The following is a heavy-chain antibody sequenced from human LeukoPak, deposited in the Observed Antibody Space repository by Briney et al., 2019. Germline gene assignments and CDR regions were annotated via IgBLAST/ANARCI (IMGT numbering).Heavy chain of an antibody. D-gene: IGHD1-7*01. CDR3: VRGSWDNWNYASLDY. Sequence: SETLSLTCTVSGGSISSGGYYWSWIRQHPGKGLEWIGYIYYSGSTYYNPSLKSRVTISVDTSKNQFSLKLSSVTAADTAVYYCVRGSWDNWNYASLDYWGQGTLVTVSS. V-gene: IGHV4-31*03. CDR2: IYYSGST. CDR1: GGSISSGGYY. J-gene: IGHJ4*02.